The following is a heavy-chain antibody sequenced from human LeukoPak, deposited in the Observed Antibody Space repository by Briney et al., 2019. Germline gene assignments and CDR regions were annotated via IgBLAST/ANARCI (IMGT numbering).Heavy chain of an antibody. Sequence: SVKVSCEASGGTFSSYAISWVRQAPGQGLEWMGGIIPIFGTANYAQKFQGRVTITADESTSTAYMELSSLRSEDTAVYYCARDGAVAGNDFDYWGRGTLVTVSS. CDR2: IIPIFGTA. V-gene: IGHV1-69*13. CDR1: GGTFSSYA. D-gene: IGHD6-19*01. J-gene: IGHJ4*02. CDR3: ARDGAVAGNDFDY.